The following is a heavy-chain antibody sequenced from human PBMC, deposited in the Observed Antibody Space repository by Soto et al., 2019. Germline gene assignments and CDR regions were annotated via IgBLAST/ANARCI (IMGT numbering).Heavy chain of an antibody. V-gene: IGHV3-48*03. CDR1: GFTFSSYE. Sequence: EVQLVESGGGLVQAGGSLRLFCAVSGFTFSSYEMNWVRQAPGKGLEWVSYIGTSGKTIYYADSVRGRFTISRDNAKNSLYLQMNSLRAEDTAVYFCARDPALYTGKFDYGLDVWGRGTTVTVS. CDR3: ARDPALYTGKFDYGLDV. CDR2: IGTSGKTI. J-gene: IGHJ6*02. D-gene: IGHD2-2*01.